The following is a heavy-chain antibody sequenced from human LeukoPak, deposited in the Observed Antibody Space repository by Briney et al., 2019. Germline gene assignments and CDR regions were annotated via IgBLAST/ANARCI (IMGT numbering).Heavy chain of an antibody. CDR3: ARADCSSTSCYELDY. V-gene: IGHV3-30*02. J-gene: IGHJ4*02. CDR1: GFTFSSYG. CDR2: IRYDGSNK. Sequence: PGGSLRLSCAASGFTFSSYGMHWVRQAPGKGLEWVAFIRYDGSNKYYADSVKGRFTISRDNSKNSLYLQMNSLRADDTAVYYCARADCSSTSCYELDYWGQGTLVTVSS. D-gene: IGHD2-2*01.